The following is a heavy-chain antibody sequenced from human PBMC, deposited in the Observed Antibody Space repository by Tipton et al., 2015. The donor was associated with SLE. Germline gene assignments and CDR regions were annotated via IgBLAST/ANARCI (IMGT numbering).Heavy chain of an antibody. CDR3: AGVFSLAYYYYYMDV. D-gene: IGHD3-3*02. J-gene: IGHJ6*03. CDR1: GGSISSGGYY. V-gene: IGHV4-31*03. CDR2: IYYSGST. Sequence: TLSLTCTVSGGSISSGGYYWSWIRQHPGKGLEWIGYIYYSGSTYYNPSLKSRVTISVDTSKNQFSLKLTSVTAADTAVYYCAGVFSLAYYYYYMDVWGKGTTVTVSS.